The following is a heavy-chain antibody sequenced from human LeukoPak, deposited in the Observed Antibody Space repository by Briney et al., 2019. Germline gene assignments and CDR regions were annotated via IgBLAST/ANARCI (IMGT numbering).Heavy chain of an antibody. J-gene: IGHJ4*02. CDR2: INPNSGGT. D-gene: IGHD6-19*01. Sequence: ASVKVSCKASGYTFTGYYMHWVRQAPGQRPEWMGWINPNSGGTNYAQKFQGRVTMTRDTSISTAYMELSGLRSDDTAIYYCAREAVAGTTNFDYWGQGTLVTVSS. CDR3: AREAVAGTTNFDY. V-gene: IGHV1-2*02. CDR1: GYTFTGYY.